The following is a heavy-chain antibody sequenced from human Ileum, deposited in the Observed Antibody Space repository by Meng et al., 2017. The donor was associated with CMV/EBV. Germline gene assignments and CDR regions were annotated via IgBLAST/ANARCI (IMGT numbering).Heavy chain of an antibody. D-gene: IGHD2-2*02. CDR1: GDSVSSGSYW. Sequence: SETLSLTCTVSGDSVSSGSYWWSWIRQPPGKGLEYIGYIYYTGSTNYNPSLKSRVTISVDTSKNQFSLKLSSATAADTAVYYCARDRSDFHTHYGMDVWGQGTTVTVSS. CDR3: ARDRSDFHTHYGMDV. V-gene: IGHV4-61*01. J-gene: IGHJ6*02. CDR2: IYYTGST.